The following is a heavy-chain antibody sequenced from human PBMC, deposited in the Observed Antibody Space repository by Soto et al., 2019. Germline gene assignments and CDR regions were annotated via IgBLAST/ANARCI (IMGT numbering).Heavy chain of an antibody. CDR3: AIYSSGWYPLDY. CDR2: IKSKTDGGTT. V-gene: IGHV3-15*07. Sequence: GGSLRLSCAASGFTFSNAWMNWVRQAPGKGLEWVGRIKSKTDGGTTDYAAPVKGRFTISRDNSKNTLYLQMNSLRAEDTAVYYCAIYSSGWYPLDYWGQGTLVTVSS. J-gene: IGHJ4*02. D-gene: IGHD6-19*01. CDR1: GFTFSNAW.